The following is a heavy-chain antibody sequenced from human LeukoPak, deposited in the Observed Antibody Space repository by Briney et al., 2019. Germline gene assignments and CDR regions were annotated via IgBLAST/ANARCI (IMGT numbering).Heavy chain of an antibody. CDR1: GGSISSGGYY. CDR3: ARFVPSPMVTTFQGFDY. Sequence: SETLSLTCTVSGGSISSGGYYWSWIRQHPGKGLEWIGYIYYSGSTYYNPSLKSRVTISVDTSKNQFSLKLSSVTAADTAVYYCARFVPSPMVTTFQGFDYWGQGTLVTVSS. V-gene: IGHV4-31*03. D-gene: IGHD2-21*02. J-gene: IGHJ4*02. CDR2: IYYSGST.